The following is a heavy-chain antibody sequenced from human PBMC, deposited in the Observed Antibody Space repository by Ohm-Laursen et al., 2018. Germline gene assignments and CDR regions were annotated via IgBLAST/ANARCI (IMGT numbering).Heavy chain of an antibody. Sequence: SLRLSCAASGFTVSTKYMIGVRQAPGKGLEVVSVIYSGDSTYYADSVKGRFTISRDNSKNTMFLQMNNLRDDDTAVYYCAMLDSSGYYYGYYFDYWGQGTLVTVSS. CDR3: AMLDSSGYYYGYYFDY. V-gene: IGHV3-53*01. J-gene: IGHJ4*02. D-gene: IGHD3-22*01. CDR2: IYSGDST. CDR1: GFTVSTKY.